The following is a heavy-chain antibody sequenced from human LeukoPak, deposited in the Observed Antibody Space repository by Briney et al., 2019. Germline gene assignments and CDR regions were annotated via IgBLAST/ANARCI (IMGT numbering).Heavy chain of an antibody. D-gene: IGHD3-9*01. CDR3: ARRKRYFDWLPFDY. CDR2: INHSGST. CDR1: GGSFSGYY. Sequence: SETLSLSCAVYGGSFSGYYWSWIRHPPGKGREWIWEINHSGSTNYNPSLKSRVTISVDASKNQFSLKLSSVTAADTAVYYCARRKRYFDWLPFDYWGQGTLVTVSS. J-gene: IGHJ4*02. V-gene: IGHV4-34*01.